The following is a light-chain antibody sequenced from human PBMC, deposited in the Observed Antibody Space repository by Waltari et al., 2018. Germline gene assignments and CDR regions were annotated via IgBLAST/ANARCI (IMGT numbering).Light chain of an antibody. CDR3: AAWDDSLKTVI. J-gene: IGLJ2*01. CDR1: SSNIGSNT. V-gene: IGLV1-44*01. Sequence: QSVLTQPPSASGTPGQRVTISCSGSSSNIGSNTVNWYQQLPGTAPKLLIYSNDQRPSGVPDQFSGSKSGTSASLAISGLQSEDEAGYYCAAWDDSLKTVIFGGGTKLTVL. CDR2: SND.